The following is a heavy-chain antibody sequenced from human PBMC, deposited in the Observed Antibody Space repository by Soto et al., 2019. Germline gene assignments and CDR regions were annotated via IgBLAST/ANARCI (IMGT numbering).Heavy chain of an antibody. CDR1: GGSISSYY. J-gene: IGHJ5*02. CDR3: ARSPPLDIVVVPAAIRGYNWFDP. CDR2: IYYSGST. Sequence: ASETLSLTCTVSGGSISSYYWSWIRQPPGKGLEWIGYIYYSGSTNYNPSLKSRVTISVDTSKNQFSLKLSSVTAADTAVYYCARSPPLDIVVVPAAIRGYNWFDPWGQGTLVTVSS. V-gene: IGHV4-59*01. D-gene: IGHD2-2*01.